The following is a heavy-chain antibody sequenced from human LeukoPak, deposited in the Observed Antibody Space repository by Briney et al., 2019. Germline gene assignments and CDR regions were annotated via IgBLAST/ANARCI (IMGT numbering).Heavy chain of an antibody. V-gene: IGHV4-34*01. Sequence: SETLSLTCAVYGGSFSGSYWSWIRQPPGKGLERIGEINHSGSTNYNPSLKSRVTISVDTSKNQFSLKLTSVTAADTAVFYCARESGYYDALTGYYNQNWFDPWGQGTLVTVSS. D-gene: IGHD3-9*01. CDR3: ARESGYYDALTGYYNQNWFDP. CDR1: GGSFSGSY. CDR2: INHSGST. J-gene: IGHJ5*02.